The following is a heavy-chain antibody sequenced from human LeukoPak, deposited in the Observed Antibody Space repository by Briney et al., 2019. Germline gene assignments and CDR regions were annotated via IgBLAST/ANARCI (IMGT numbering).Heavy chain of an antibody. CDR1: GGSISSGDYY. CDR2: IYYSGST. CDR3: ASGGMITFGGVIVIGWANHYFDY. V-gene: IGHV4-30-4*08. D-gene: IGHD3-16*02. J-gene: IGHJ4*02. Sequence: SQTLSLTCTVSGGSISSGDYYWSWIRQPPGKGLEWIGYIYYSGSTYYNPSLKSRVTISVDTSKNQFSLKLSSVTAADTAVYYCASGGMITFGGVIVIGWANHYFDYWGQGTLVTVSS.